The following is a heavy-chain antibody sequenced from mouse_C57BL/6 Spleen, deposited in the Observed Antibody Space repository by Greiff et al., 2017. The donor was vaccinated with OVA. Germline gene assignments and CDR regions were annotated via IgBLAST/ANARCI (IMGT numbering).Heavy chain of an antibody. V-gene: IGHV1-69*01. D-gene: IGHD1-1*01. J-gene: IGHJ2*01. CDR1: GYTFTSYW. Sequence: VQLKQPGAELVMPGASVKLSCKASGYTFTSYWMHWVKQRPGQGLEWIGEIDPSDSYTNYNQKFKGKSTLTVDKSSSTAYMQLSSLTSEDSAVYYCARFATTVNFDYWGQGTTLTVSS. CDR2: IDPSDSYT. CDR3: ARFATTVNFDY.